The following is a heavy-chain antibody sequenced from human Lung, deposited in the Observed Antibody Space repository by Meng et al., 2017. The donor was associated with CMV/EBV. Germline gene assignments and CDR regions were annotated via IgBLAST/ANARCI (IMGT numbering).Heavy chain of an antibody. D-gene: IGHD3-10*01. CDR1: GFTFSNAW. J-gene: IGHJ4*02. V-gene: IGHV3-15*01. CDR2: IKTKTDGGTT. CDR3: TKLDGSGSYASDY. Sequence: GEXXRIXCASSGFTFSNAWMTWVRQAPGKGLEWVGRIKTKTDGGTTDYPAPVKARFTISRDDSKNTLFLQMNSLKTEDTAVYYCTKLDGSGSYASDYWAQGTXVTVSS.